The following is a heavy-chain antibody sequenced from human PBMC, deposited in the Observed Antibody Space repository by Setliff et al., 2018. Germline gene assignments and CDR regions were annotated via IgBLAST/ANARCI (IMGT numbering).Heavy chain of an antibody. CDR2: INPNSGGT. V-gene: IGHV1-2*06. Sequence: ASVKVSCKASGYTLTNYYIHWVRQAPGQGLEWMGRINPNSGGTNYAQKFQGRVTMTRDTSTTTAYMDLSSLRSDDTAVYYCARAPLESGYYYGQGHYFDYWGQGTLVTVSS. CDR1: GYTLTNYY. D-gene: IGHD5-18*01. J-gene: IGHJ4*02. CDR3: ARAPLESGYYYGQGHYFDY.